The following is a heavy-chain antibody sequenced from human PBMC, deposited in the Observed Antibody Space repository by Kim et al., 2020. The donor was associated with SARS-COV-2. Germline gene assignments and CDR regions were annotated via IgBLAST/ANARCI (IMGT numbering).Heavy chain of an antibody. D-gene: IGHD3-10*01. CDR3: ARGMYGSGFNF. CDR1: GASVDSGAYS. Sequence: SETLSLTCAVTGASVDSGAYSWSWIRQPPGKGLEWIGHIFYSGGAYYNPSLKSRVTLSLDRSKNHLSLNLESVTAADTAVYFCARGMYGSGFNFWGQGAPVPVSS. J-gene: IGHJ4*02. CDR2: IFYSGGA. V-gene: IGHV4-30-2*01.